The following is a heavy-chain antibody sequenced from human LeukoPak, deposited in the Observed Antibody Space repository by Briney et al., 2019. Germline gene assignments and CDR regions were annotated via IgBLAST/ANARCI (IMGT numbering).Heavy chain of an antibody. J-gene: IGHJ6*03. Sequence: GGSLRLSCAASGFTFSSYWMHWVRQAPGKGLVWVSRINTDGSSTSYAGSVKGRFTISRDNAKNTLYLQMNSLRAEDTAVYYCARIGSGSFPHYYYYMDVWGKGTTVTVSS. CDR2: INTDGSST. V-gene: IGHV3-74*01. CDR1: GFTFSSYW. D-gene: IGHD2-15*01. CDR3: ARIGSGSFPHYYYYMDV.